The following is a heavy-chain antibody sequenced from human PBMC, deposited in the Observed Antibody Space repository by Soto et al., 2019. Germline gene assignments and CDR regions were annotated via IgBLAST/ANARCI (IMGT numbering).Heavy chain of an antibody. CDR3: ARENSGFWGGYGDS. V-gene: IGHV4-4*07. Sequence: PSETLSLTGTVCDGSISTYYCSWIRQPARKELEWIGHVFTSGTTNYTPSLKSRVSMSLDTAKNKFSLKLRSVNAADTAVYYCARENSGFWGGYGDSWGQGKLLTVSS. CDR2: VFTSGTT. CDR1: DGSISTYY. J-gene: IGHJ4*02. D-gene: IGHD3-3*01.